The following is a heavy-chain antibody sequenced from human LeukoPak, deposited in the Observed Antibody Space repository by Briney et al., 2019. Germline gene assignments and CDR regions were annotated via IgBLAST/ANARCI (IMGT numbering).Heavy chain of an antibody. J-gene: IGHJ4*02. CDR3: AKEDDPNHNIVVVPAATALN. CDR2: ISYDGSNK. CDR1: GFTFSSYA. Sequence: GGSLRLSCAASGFTFSSYAMSWVRQAPGKGLEWVAVISYDGSNKYYADSVKGRFTISRDNSKNTLYLQMNSLRAEDTAVYYCAKEDDPNHNIVVVPAATALNWGQGTLVTVSS. D-gene: IGHD2-2*01. V-gene: IGHV3-30*18.